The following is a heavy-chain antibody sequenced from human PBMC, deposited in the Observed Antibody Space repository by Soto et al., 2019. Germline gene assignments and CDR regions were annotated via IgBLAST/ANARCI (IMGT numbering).Heavy chain of an antibody. CDR1: GGTFSSYA. V-gene: IGHV1-69*01. CDR2: IIPIFGTA. D-gene: IGHD2-21*01. Sequence: QVQLVQSGAEVKKPGSSVKVSCKASGGTFSSYAISWVRQAPGQGLEWMGGIIPIFGTANYAQKFQGRVTITADESTSTAYRELSSLRSEDTAVYYCARPDDYSHYYYYGMDVWGQGTTVTVSS. CDR3: ARPDDYSHYYYYGMDV. J-gene: IGHJ6*02.